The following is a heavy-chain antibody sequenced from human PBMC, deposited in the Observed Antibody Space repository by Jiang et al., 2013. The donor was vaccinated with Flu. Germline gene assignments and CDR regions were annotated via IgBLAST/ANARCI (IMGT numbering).Heavy chain of an antibody. J-gene: IGHJ6*02. CDR2: IIPIFGTA. V-gene: IGHV1-69*01. CDR1: GGTFSSYA. CDR3: ARDMARTGDYYDSSGYVGVEQRRLSPRALRRTYGMDV. D-gene: IGHD3-22*01. Sequence: VQLVESGAEVEKPGSSVKVSCKASGGTFSSYAISWVRQAPGQGLEWMGGIIPIFGTANYAQKFQGRVTITADESTSTAYMELSSLRSEDTAVYYCARDMARTGDYYDSSGYVGVEQRRLSPRALRRTYGMDVVGPKGP.